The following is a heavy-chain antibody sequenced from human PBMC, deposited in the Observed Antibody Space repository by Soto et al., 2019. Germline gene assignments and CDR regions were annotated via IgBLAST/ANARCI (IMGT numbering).Heavy chain of an antibody. CDR3: GAVAATSQNHGLDV. Sequence: SETLSLTCAVSGGSFSGYSWSWIRQPPGKGLEWIGEINDSGTTNYNPSLKSRVAISVVTSKNQFSLKLTSVAAADTAVYYCGAVAATSQNHGLDVWGQGTTVTVSS. CDR2: INDSGTT. V-gene: IGHV4-34*01. J-gene: IGHJ6*02. CDR1: GGSFSGYS. D-gene: IGHD6-19*01.